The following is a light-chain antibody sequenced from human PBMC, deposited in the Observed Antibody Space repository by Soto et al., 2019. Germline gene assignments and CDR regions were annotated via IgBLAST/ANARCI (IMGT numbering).Light chain of an antibody. J-gene: IGKJ1*01. CDR2: KAS. V-gene: IGKV1-5*03. CDR1: QSISSW. Sequence: DIQMTQSPSTLSASVGDRVTITCRASQSISSWLAWYQQKPGKAPKLLIYKASSLESGVPSRFSGSGSGTEFTLTISSLQSEDFAVYYCQQYNDWPRTSGQGTKVDIK. CDR3: QQYNDWPRT.